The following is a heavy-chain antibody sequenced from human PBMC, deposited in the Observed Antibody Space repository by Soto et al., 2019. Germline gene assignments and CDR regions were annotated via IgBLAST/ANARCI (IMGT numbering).Heavy chain of an antibody. CDR2: VKQDGSEK. J-gene: IGHJ4*02. V-gene: IGHV3-7*05. CDR1: GFTFSTYW. D-gene: IGHD5-18*01. Sequence: EVQLVESGGGLVQPGGSLRLSCAASGFTFSTYWMTWVRQAPGKGLEWVAHVKQDGSEKYNVDSVKGRCTISRDNAKNSLYLQMNSLRAEDTAVYDCARGGGHTYGRLPGVYWGQGILVTVSS. CDR3: ARGGGHTYGRLPGVY.